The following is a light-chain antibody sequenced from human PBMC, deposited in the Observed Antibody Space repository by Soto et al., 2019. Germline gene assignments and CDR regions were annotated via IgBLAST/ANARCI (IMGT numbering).Light chain of an antibody. J-gene: IGKJ2*01. V-gene: IGKV3-20*01. CDR3: QQYGSSPYT. Sequence: EILLTQSPDTLSLSPGERATLSCRASQSVRTSYLAWYQQKPGQAPRLLIYGASGRATGIPDRFSGSGSGTDFTRTISRLEPEDFAVYYCQQYGSSPYTFGQGTKLEI. CDR1: QSVRTSY. CDR2: GAS.